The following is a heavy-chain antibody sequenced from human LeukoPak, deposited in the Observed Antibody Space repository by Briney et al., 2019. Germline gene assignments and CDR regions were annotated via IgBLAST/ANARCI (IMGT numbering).Heavy chain of an antibody. CDR1: GGTFSSYA. D-gene: IGHD6-6*01. CDR3: ARAGTTSSSTPDY. Sequence: GASVKVSCKASGGTFSSYAISWVRQAPGQGLEWMGGVIPIFGTANYAQKFQGRVTITADGSTSTAYMELSSLRSEDTAVYYCARAGTTSSSTPDYWGQGTLVTVSS. CDR2: VIPIFGTA. J-gene: IGHJ4*02. V-gene: IGHV1-69*13.